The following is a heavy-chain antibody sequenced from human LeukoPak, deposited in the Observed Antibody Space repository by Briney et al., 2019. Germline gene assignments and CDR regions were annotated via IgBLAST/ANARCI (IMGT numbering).Heavy chain of an antibody. CDR2: ISSASSTYT. CDR1: GFTFSDYY. Sequence: GGSLRLSCVVSGFTFSDYYMSWIRQAPGKGLEWVSYISSASSTYTNYADSVKGRFTISRDSAKNSLYLQLNSLRAEDTAVYYCARTTTSWFFDYWGQGTLVTVSS. D-gene: IGHD1-14*01. V-gene: IGHV3-11*06. J-gene: IGHJ4*02. CDR3: ARTTTSWFFDY.